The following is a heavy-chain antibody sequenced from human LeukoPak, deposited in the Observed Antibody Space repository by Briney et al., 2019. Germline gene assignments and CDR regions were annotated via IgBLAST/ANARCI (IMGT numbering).Heavy chain of an antibody. D-gene: IGHD6-13*01. Sequence: SETLSLTCTVSGGSISSYYWSWILQPAGKGLEWIGRIYSTGSTNYNPSLKSRATMSVDTSKNQFSLRLRSVTAADTAVYYCARQIESAGTAGFDFWGQGALVTVSS. J-gene: IGHJ4*02. CDR1: GGSISSYY. CDR2: IYSTGST. V-gene: IGHV4-4*07. CDR3: ARQIESAGTAGFDF.